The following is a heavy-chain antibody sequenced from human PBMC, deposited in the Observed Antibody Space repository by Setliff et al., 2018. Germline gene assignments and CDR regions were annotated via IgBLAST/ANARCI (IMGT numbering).Heavy chain of an antibody. V-gene: IGHV1-2*02. CDR1: GYTFTGDF. J-gene: IGHJ5*02. CDR2: LNPDSGDT. Sequence: ASVKVSCKASGYTFTGDFLHWLRQTPGQGFQWLGRLNPDSGDTEYSQKFQGRVTMSRDTSISTGYMELSGLTSNDTAVYYCAREARGWGGPKFDLWGQGTQVTVSS. CDR3: AREARGWGGPKFDL. D-gene: IGHD6-19*01.